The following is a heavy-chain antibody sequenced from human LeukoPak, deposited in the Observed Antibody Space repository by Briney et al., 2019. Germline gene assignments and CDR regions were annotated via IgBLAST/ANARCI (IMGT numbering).Heavy chain of an antibody. Sequence: GGSLRLSCAASGFTFSSYGMHWVRQAPGKGLEWVAFIRYDGSNKYYADSVKGRFTISRDNAKNSLYLQMNSLRAEDTAIYYCAKDPTYYLRYGYFDYWGQGTLVTVSS. J-gene: IGHJ4*02. D-gene: IGHD1-26*01. V-gene: IGHV3-30*02. CDR3: AKDPTYYLRYGYFDY. CDR2: IRYDGSNK. CDR1: GFTFSSYG.